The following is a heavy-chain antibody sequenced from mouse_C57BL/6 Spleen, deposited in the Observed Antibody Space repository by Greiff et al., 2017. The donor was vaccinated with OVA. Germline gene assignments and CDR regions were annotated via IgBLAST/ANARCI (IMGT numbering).Heavy chain of an antibody. D-gene: IGHD1-1*02. CDR2: INYDGSST. V-gene: IGHV5-16*01. CDR1: GFTFSDYY. J-gene: IGHJ1*03. CDR3: AREYGGYFDV. Sequence: VQLKESEGGLVQPGSSMKLSCTASGFTFSDYYMAWVRQVPEKGLEWVANINYDGSSTYYLDSLKSRFIISRDNAKNILYLQMSSLKSEDTATYYCAREYGGYFDVWGTGTTVTVSS.